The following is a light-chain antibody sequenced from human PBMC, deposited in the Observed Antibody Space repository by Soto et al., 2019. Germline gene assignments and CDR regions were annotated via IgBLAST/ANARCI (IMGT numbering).Light chain of an antibody. CDR3: QKYDSAPWT. CDR2: AAS. Sequence: DIQMTQSPSSLSASVGDRVSITCRDSQGISNYLAWYQQKPGKAPKLLIYAASTLPSGVPSRFSGSGSGTDFTITISSLQPEDVATYYWQKYDSAPWTFGQGTKVEIK. V-gene: IGKV1-27*01. CDR1: QGISNY. J-gene: IGKJ1*01.